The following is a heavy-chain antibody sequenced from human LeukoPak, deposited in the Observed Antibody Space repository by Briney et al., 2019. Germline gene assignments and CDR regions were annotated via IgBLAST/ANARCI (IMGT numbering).Heavy chain of an antibody. Sequence: GGSLRLSCAASGFTFTSYAMSWVRQAPGKGLEWLSVVSHNGVNRYYADSVRGRLSISRDNSKNTVYLQMNSLRAEDTALYYCATRRGYYGSGSSYYFDYWGQGTLVTVSS. D-gene: IGHD3-10*01. CDR2: VSHNGVNR. CDR1: GFTFTSYA. V-gene: IGHV3-23*01. J-gene: IGHJ4*02. CDR3: ATRRGYYGSGSSYYFDY.